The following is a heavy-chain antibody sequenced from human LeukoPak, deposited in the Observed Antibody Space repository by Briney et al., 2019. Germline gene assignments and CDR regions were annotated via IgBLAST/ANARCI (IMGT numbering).Heavy chain of an antibody. D-gene: IGHD3-3*02. J-gene: IGHJ4*02. V-gene: IGHV1-46*01. Sequence: ASVKVSCRASGYTFTSYYMHWVRQAPGQGLEWMGIINPSGGSTSYAQKFQGRVTMTRDSSTSTVYMELSSLRSEDTAVYYCARVLEEALDYWGQGTLVTVSS. CDR2: INPSGGST. CDR1: GYTFTSYY. CDR3: ARVLEEALDY.